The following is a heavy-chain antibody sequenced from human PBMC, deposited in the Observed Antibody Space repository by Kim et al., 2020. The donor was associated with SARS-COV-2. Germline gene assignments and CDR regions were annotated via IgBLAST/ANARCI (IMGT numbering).Heavy chain of an antibody. J-gene: IGHJ6*02. D-gene: IGHD3-10*01. Sequence: SVKVSCKASGGTFSSYAISWVRQAPGQGLEWMGGIIPIFGTANYAQKFQGRVTITADESTSTAYMELSSLRSEDTAVYYCARVKLLWFGELPHNHYYGMDVWGQGTTVTVSS. V-gene: IGHV1-69*13. CDR2: IIPIFGTA. CDR3: ARVKLLWFGELPHNHYYGMDV. CDR1: GGTFSSYA.